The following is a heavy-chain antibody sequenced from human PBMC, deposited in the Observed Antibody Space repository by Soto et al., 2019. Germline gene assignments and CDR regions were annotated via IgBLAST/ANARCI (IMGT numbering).Heavy chain of an antibody. J-gene: IGHJ4*02. D-gene: IGHD1-1*01. CDR1: GGSLSDYD. V-gene: IGHV4-59*01. CDR3: ARKVRGSVQFFDY. CDR2: IYSSGGT. Sequence: PSETLSLTCTVAGGSLSDYDWSWIRQPPGKGLEWIGYIYSSGGTNYNPSLKSRVTMSVDTSENQFSLKLSSVTAADTAVYYCARKVRGSVQFFDYWGQGTRVTVSS.